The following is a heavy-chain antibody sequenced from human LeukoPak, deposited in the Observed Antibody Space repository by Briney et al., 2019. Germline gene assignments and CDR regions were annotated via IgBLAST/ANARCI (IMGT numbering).Heavy chain of an antibody. V-gene: IGHV3-23*01. CDR2: ISGSGGST. J-gene: IGHJ4*02. CDR1: GFTFSSYA. CDR3: AKLGRTVVTRGYFDY. D-gene: IGHD4-23*01. Sequence: PGASLRLSCAASGFTFSSYAMSWVRQAPGKGLEWVSAISGSGGSTYYADSAKGRFTISRDNSKNTLYLQMNSLRAEDTAVYYCAKLGRTVVTRGYFDYWGQGTLVTVSS.